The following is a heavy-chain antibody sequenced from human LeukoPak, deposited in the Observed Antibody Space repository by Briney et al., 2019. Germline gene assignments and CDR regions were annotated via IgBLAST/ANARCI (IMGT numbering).Heavy chain of an antibody. CDR3: ARGCSSTSCYAPHNWFDP. D-gene: IGHD2-2*01. V-gene: IGHV4-59*01. CDR1: GGSISSYY. J-gene: IGHJ5*02. CDR2: IYYSGST. Sequence: SETLSLTCTVSGGSISSYYWSWIRQPPGKGLEWIGYIYYSGSTNYNPSLKSRVTISVDTSKNQFSLKLSSVTAADTAVYYCARGCSSTSCYAPHNWFDPWGQGTLVTVSS.